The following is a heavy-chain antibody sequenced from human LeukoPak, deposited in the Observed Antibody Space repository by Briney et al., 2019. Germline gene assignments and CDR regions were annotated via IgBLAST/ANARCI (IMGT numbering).Heavy chain of an antibody. V-gene: IGHV3-21*01. CDR1: GFTFSNAW. D-gene: IGHD5-18*01. Sequence: GGSLRLSCAASGFTFSNAWMNWVRQAPGKGLEWVSSISSSSSYIYYGDSVKGRFTISRDNAKNSLYLQMNSLRAEDTSVYYCARVGGIQLWEYFDYWGEGTLVTVSS. CDR3: ARVGGIQLWEYFDY. CDR2: ISSSSSYI. J-gene: IGHJ4*02.